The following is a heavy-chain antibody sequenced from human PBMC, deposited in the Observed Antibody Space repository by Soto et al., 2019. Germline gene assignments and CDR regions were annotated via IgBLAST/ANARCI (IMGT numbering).Heavy chain of an antibody. CDR2: ISGSGGST. D-gene: IGHD1-20*01. CDR1: GFTFSSYA. V-gene: IGHV3-23*01. CDR3: VRDRRISGINRGLDY. Sequence: GGSLRLSCAASGFTFSSYAMSWVRQAPGKGLEWVSAISGSGGSTYYADSVRGRITISRDNDKDSLFLQMSSLRVEDTAVYYCVRDRRISGINRGLDYWGRGTLVTVSS. J-gene: IGHJ4*02.